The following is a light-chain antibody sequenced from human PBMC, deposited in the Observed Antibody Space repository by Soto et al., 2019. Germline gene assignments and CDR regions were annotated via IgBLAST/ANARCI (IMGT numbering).Light chain of an antibody. CDR2: GAS. V-gene: IGKV3-15*01. J-gene: IGKJ4*01. Sequence: EVVMTQSPATLSVSPGERVTFSFRASQSVTTNLAWYQHKPGQSPRLLISGASTGASGIPPRFSGSGSGTEFTLTIDRLQSADFAVYYCQQYDRWPVTFGGGTKVDI. CDR1: QSVTTN. CDR3: QQYDRWPVT.